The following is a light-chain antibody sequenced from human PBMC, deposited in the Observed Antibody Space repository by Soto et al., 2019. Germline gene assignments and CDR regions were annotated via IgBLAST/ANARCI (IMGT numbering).Light chain of an antibody. CDR3: QQYYGTPRT. V-gene: IGKV4-1*01. CDR2: WAS. Sequence: DIVMTQSPDSLAVSLGERATINCKSSQSLLYSSNNKNYLGWYQHKSGQPPKLLIYWASTRESGVPDRFIGSGSGTDFTLTISSLQAEDVAVYYCQQYYGTPRTFGQGTKVEI. CDR1: QSLLYSSNNKNY. J-gene: IGKJ1*01.